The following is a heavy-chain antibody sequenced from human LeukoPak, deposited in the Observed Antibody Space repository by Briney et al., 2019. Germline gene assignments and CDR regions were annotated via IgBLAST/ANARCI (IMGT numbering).Heavy chain of an antibody. V-gene: IGHV4-34*01. CDR3: ARERLAVASYFDY. CDR2: IYHSGST. J-gene: IGHJ4*02. CDR1: GGSFSGYY. Sequence: SETLSLTCAVYGGSFSGYYWSWIRQPPGKGLEWIGYIYHSGSTYYNPSLKSRVTISVDRSKNQFSLKLSSVTAADTAVYYCARERLAVASYFDYWGQGTLVTVSS. D-gene: IGHD6-19*01.